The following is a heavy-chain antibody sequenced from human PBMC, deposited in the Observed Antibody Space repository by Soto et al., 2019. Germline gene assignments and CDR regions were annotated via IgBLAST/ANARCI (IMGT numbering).Heavy chain of an antibody. J-gene: IGHJ4*02. CDR3: ARAAYTSGYYYFDH. CDR1: GFTFSSYA. D-gene: IGHD6-19*01. Sequence: GGSLRLSCAASGFTFSSYAMHWVRQAPGKGLEWVAVISYDGRNKYYADSVKGRLTISRDNSKNTLYLQMNSLRAEDTAIYYCARAAYTSGYYYFDHWGQGTPVTVSS. CDR2: ISYDGRNK. V-gene: IGHV3-30*04.